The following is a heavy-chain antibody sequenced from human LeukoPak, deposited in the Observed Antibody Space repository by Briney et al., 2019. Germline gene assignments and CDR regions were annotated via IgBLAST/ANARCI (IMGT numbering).Heavy chain of an antibody. CDR3: SRESGPFCPFGY. V-gene: IGHV4-4*02. D-gene: IGHD1-26*01. Sequence: SGTLSLTCGVSGGSISGTNWWRWVRQPPGQGLEWIGEISLAGQTNYNPSLNGRVTMSLDKSSNQLSLHLTSVTAADTATYFCSRESGPFCPFGYWGQGALVIVSS. J-gene: IGHJ4*02. CDR2: ISLAGQT. CDR1: GGSISGTNW.